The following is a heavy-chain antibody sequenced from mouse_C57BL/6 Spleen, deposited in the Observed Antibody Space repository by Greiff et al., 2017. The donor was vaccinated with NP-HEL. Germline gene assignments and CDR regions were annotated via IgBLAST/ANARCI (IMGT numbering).Heavy chain of an antibody. J-gene: IGHJ2*01. CDR2: IYPGDGDT. D-gene: IGHD2-4*01. Sequence: QVQLQQSGPELVKPGASVKISCKASGYAFSSSWMNWVKQRPGKGLEWIGRIYPGDGDTTYNGKFKGKATLTADKSSSTAYMQLSSLTSEDSAVYFCARGYYDYFDYWGQGTTLTVSS. CDR1: GYAFSSSW. V-gene: IGHV1-82*01. CDR3: ARGYYDYFDY.